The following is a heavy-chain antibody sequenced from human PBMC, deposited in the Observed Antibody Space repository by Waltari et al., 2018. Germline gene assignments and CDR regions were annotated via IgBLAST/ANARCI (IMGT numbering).Heavy chain of an antibody. J-gene: IGHJ4*02. V-gene: IGHV3-53*02. D-gene: IGHD1-26*01. CDR1: GFSVSYIY. CDR2: IYSDGRT. Sequence: EVQLVETGGGLIQPGGSLRLSGSAPGFSVSYIYRTWVRQAPGKGLEWVSIIYSDGRTYYADSVKGRFTISRDNSKNTLTLQVNSLRAEDTAVYYCARSSGSMHYFDYWGQGDLVTVSS. CDR3: ARSSGSMHYFDY.